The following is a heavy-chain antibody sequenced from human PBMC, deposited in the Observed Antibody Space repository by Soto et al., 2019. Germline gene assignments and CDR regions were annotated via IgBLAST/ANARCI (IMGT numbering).Heavy chain of an antibody. CDR3: ARGQSGWYFDYYYYYYMDV. CDR2: MNPNSGNT. Sequence: VASVKVSCKASGYTFTSYDINWVRQATGQGLEWMGWMNPNSGNTGYAQKFQGRVTMTRNTSISTAYMELSSLRSEDTAVYYCARGQSGWYFDYYYYYYMDVWGKGTTVTVSS. V-gene: IGHV1-8*01. D-gene: IGHD6-19*01. J-gene: IGHJ6*03. CDR1: GYTFTSYD.